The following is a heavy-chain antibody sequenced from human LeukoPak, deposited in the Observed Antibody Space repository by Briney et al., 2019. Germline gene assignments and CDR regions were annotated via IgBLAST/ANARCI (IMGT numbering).Heavy chain of an antibody. V-gene: IGHV1-2*02. D-gene: IGHD3-10*01. CDR2: INPNSGGT. Sequence: ASVKVSCKASGYTFTGYYMHWVRQAPGQGLEWMGWINPNSGGTNYAQKFKGRITMTSDASISTAYMELSRLRSDDTAVYYCANPFGESSDYWGQGTLITVSS. CDR3: ANPFGESSDY. CDR1: GYTFTGYY. J-gene: IGHJ4*02.